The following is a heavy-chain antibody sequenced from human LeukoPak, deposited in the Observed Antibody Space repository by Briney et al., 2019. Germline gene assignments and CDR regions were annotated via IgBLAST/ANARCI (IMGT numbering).Heavy chain of an antibody. J-gene: IGHJ6*02. V-gene: IGHV4-59*08. Sequence: SETLSLTCTVSGGSISSYYWSWIRQPPGKGLEWIGYIYYSGSTNYNPSLKSRVTISVDTSKNQFSLKLSSVTAADTAVYYYARQGLTKGEWGMDVWGQGTTVTVSS. CDR2: IYYSGST. CDR3: ARQGLTKGEWGMDV. CDR1: GGSISSYY. D-gene: IGHD2-8*01.